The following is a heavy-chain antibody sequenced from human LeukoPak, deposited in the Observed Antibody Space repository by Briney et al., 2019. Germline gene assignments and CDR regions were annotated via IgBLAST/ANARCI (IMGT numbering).Heavy chain of an antibody. Sequence: GGSLRLSCAASGFTFTRFWLSWVRQAPGKGLEGVANIKKDGSENYYVVSVKGRFTISRDNAKNSLYLQMNSLRAEDTAVYYCARWGLYAALDYWGQGTLVTVSS. D-gene: IGHD3-16*01. CDR2: IKKDGSEN. V-gene: IGHV3-7*01. J-gene: IGHJ4*02. CDR3: ARWGLYAALDY. CDR1: GFTFTRFW.